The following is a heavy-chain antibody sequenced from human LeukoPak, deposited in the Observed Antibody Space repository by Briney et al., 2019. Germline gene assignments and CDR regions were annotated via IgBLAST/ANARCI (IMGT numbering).Heavy chain of an antibody. CDR3: TTVGGIYYDSISHYYRYGY. CDR2: IKSKTDGGTT. V-gene: IGHV3-15*01. D-gene: IGHD3-22*01. J-gene: IGHJ4*02. CDR1: GFTFSNAR. Sequence: KAGGSLRLSCAASGFTFSNARMSWVRQAPGKGLEWVGHIKSKTDGGTTDYAAPVKGRFTLSRDDSKNTLYLQLNSLKTEDTAVYYCTTVGGIYYDSISHYYRYGYWGQGTLVTVSS.